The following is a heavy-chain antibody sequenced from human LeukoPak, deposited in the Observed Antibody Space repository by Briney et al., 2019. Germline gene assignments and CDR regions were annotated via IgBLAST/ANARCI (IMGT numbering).Heavy chain of an antibody. Sequence: GRSLRLSCAASGFIFNNYGMHWVRQAPGKGLEWVAVISYDGTNKNYADSVKGRFTISRNSSKNTVYLQMNSLRVEDTAVYYCAKDWAPYCGGDCYFNYWGQGTLVTVSS. CDR1: GFIFNNYG. J-gene: IGHJ4*02. V-gene: IGHV3-30*18. CDR3: AKDWAPYCGGDCYFNY. CDR2: ISYDGTNK. D-gene: IGHD2-21*02.